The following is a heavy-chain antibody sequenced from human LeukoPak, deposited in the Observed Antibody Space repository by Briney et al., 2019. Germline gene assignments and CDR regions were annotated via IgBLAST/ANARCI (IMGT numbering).Heavy chain of an antibody. V-gene: IGHV1-18*01. CDR2: ISAYNGNT. CDR3: ARDAEFTGYYYDSSGYLRADY. CDR1: GYTFTSYG. Sequence: GASVKVSCKASGYTFTSYGISWVRQAPGQGLEWMGWISAYNGNTNYAQKLQGRVTMTTDTSTSTAYMELRSLRSNDTAVYYCARDAEFTGYYYDSSGYLRADYWGQGTLVTVSS. D-gene: IGHD3-22*01. J-gene: IGHJ4*02.